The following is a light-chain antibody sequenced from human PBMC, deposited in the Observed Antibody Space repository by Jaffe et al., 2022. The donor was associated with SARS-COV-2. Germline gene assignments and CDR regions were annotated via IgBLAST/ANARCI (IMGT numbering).Light chain of an antibody. V-gene: IGKV3-20*01. CDR2: AAS. CDR3: QQFGSGNSPRYS. CDR1: QTVDSRY. J-gene: IGKJ2*01. Sequence: EMVLTQSPGTLALSPGARVTLSCRASQTVDSRYLAWYQQKPGQAPRLLIHAASIRAPGIPDRFSGSGSGTDFTLTISRLEPEDFAVYYCQQFGSGNSPRYSFGQGTKLEIK.